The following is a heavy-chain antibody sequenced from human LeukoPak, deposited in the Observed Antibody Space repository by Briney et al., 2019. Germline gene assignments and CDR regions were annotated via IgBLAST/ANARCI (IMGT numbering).Heavy chain of an antibody. D-gene: IGHD3-22*01. CDR3: ARAGQRITMIVVVTSWFDP. CDR2: ISAYNGNT. CDR1: GYTFTSYG. J-gene: IGHJ5*02. Sequence: ASVKVSCEASGYTFTSYGISWVRQAPGQGLEWMGWISAYNGNTNYAQKPQGRVTTTTDTSTSTAYMELRSLRSDDTAVYYCARAGQRITMIVVVTSWFDPWGQGTLVTVSS. V-gene: IGHV1-18*01.